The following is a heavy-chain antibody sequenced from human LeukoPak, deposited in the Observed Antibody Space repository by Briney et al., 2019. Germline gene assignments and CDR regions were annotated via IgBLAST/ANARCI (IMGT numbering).Heavy chain of an antibody. D-gene: IGHD2-2*01. CDR3: ARWYQLPRNWFDP. J-gene: IGHJ5*02. V-gene: IGHV1-69*13. Sequence: ASVKVSCKASGGTFSSYAISWVRQAPGQGLEWMGGIIPIFGTANYAQKFQGRVTITVDESTSTAYMELSSLRSEDTAVYYCARWYQLPRNWFDPWGQGTLVTVSS. CDR2: IIPIFGTA. CDR1: GGTFSSYA.